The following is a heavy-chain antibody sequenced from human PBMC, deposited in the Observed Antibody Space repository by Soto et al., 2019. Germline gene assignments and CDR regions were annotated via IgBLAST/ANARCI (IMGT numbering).Heavy chain of an antibody. CDR3: ARDGDYYDSSGYYYAGY. CDR1: GGSISSGGYY. J-gene: IGHJ4*02. D-gene: IGHD3-22*01. V-gene: IGHV4-31*03. Sequence: SETLSLTCTVSGGSISSGGYYLSCIRQHPGKGLEWIGYIYYSGSTYYNPSLKSRVTISVDTSKNQFSLKLSSVTAADTAVYYCARDGDYYDSSGYYYAGYWGQGTLVTVS. CDR2: IYYSGST.